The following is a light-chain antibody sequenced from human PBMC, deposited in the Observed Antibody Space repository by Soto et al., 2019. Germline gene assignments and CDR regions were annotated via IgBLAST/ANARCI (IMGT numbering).Light chain of an antibody. V-gene: IGKV3-15*01. CDR1: QSVSSD. CDR2: GAS. Sequence: EIVMTQSPATLSLSPGERATLSCRASQSVSSDLAWYQQKPGQAPRLLIYGASTRATGIPVRFSGSGSGTDFTLTISSLQSEDFAVYYCQQHNKWPPITFGQGTRLDIK. CDR3: QQHNKWPPIT. J-gene: IGKJ5*01.